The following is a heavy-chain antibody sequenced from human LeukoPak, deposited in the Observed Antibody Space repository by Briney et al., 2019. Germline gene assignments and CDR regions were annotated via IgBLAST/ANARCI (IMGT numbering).Heavy chain of an antibody. CDR2: ISGSGGST. Sequence: PGGSLRLSCAASGFTFSSYAMSWVRQAPGKGLEWVSAISGSGGSTYYADSVKGRFTISRDNSKSTLYLQMNSLRAEDTAVYYCAKDGQQWLDLGWFDPWGQGTLVTVSS. V-gene: IGHV3-23*01. J-gene: IGHJ5*02. CDR3: AKDGQQWLDLGWFDP. CDR1: GFTFSSYA. D-gene: IGHD6-19*01.